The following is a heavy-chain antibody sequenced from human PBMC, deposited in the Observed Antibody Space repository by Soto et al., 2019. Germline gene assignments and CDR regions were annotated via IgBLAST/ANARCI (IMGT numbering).Heavy chain of an antibody. Sequence: QVQLVQSGAEVKKPGSSVKVSCKASGGTFSSYAISWVRQAPGQGLEWMGGIIPIFGTANYAQKFQGRVTITADESPSTAYMELSSLRSEDTAVYYCAREPPRGYYTGMEKAKRLSTSYYGMDVWGQGTTVTVSS. CDR1: GGTFSSYA. CDR3: AREPPRGYYTGMEKAKRLSTSYYGMDV. V-gene: IGHV1-69*01. D-gene: IGHD3-3*01. J-gene: IGHJ6*02. CDR2: IIPIFGTA.